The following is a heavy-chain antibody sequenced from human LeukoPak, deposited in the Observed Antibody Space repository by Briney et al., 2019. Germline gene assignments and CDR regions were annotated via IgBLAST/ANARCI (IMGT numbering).Heavy chain of an antibody. CDR2: INHSGST. V-gene: IGHV4-34*01. CDR1: GGSFSGYY. Sequence: KTSETLSPTCAVYGGSFSGYYWSWIRQPPGKGLEWIGEINHSGSTNYNPSLKSRVTISVDTSKNQFSLKLSSVTAADTAVYYCARGGNYGGNLSHPFDYWGQGTLVTVSS. J-gene: IGHJ4*02. CDR3: ARGGNYGGNLSHPFDY. D-gene: IGHD4-17*01.